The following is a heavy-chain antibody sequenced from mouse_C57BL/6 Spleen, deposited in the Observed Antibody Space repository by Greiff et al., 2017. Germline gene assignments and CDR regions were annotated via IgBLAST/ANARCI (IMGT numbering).Heavy chain of an antibody. V-gene: IGHV5-17*01. CDR3: AKGLRRDYYDMGD. J-gene: IGHJ4*01. CDR2: ISSGSSTI. CDR1: GFTFSDYG. D-gene: IGHD2-2*01. Sequence: EVKLVESGGGLVKPGGSLKLSCAASGFTFSDYGMHWVRQAPEKGLEWVAYISSGSSTIYYADTVKGRFTISRDNAKNTLFLQLSSLRSEDTAMYYCAKGLRRDYYDMGDRGQTTTVTAST.